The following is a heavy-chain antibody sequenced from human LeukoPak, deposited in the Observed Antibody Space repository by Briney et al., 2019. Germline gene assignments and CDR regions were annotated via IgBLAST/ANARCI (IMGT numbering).Heavy chain of an antibody. D-gene: IGHD3-22*01. CDR2: INPTGGST. Sequence: ASVKVSCKASGGTFISCAISWVRQAPGQGLEWMGIINPTGGSTTYAQKFQGRVTMTRDTSTSTVYMELSSLRSEDTAVYYCARANFYDSSGRYFYCGMDVWGQGTTVTVSS. CDR1: GGTFISCA. J-gene: IGHJ6*02. V-gene: IGHV1-46*01. CDR3: ARANFYDSSGRYFYCGMDV.